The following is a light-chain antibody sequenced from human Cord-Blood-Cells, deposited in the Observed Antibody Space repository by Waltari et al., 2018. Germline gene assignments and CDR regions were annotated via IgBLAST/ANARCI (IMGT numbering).Light chain of an antibody. Sequence: QSALTQPPSVSASPRHSVAIPCTCTSSHGCGYHRVSWYQQPPGTAPNLIIYELSKRPSGVRDRSSGSKSGNAASLTISGLQAEDEADYCCSSYTGSSCVVFGGGTKLTV. J-gene: IGLJ2*01. CDR3: SSYTGSSCVV. CDR1: SSHGCGYHR. V-gene: IGLV2-18*02. CDR2: ELS.